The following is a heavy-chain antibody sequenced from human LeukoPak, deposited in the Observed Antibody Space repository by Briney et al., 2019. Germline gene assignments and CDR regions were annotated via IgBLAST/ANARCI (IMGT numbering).Heavy chain of an antibody. D-gene: IGHD2-2*01. CDR2: MYKSGST. J-gene: IGHJ4*02. CDR1: GGSISTYY. Sequence: SETLSLTCTVSGGSISTYYWSWIRQPPGKGLEWIGYMYKSGSTNYNPSLKSRVTISVDASKDQFSLKLSSVTAADTAVYFCARGTSALSYFDYWGQGALVTVSS. V-gene: IGHV4-59*08. CDR3: ARGTSALSYFDY.